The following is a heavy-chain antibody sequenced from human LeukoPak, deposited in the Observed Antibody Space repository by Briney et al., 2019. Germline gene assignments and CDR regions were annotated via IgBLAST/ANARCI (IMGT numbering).Heavy chain of an antibody. J-gene: IGHJ4*02. V-gene: IGHV1-69*04. D-gene: IGHD4-17*01. CDR1: GGTFSSYA. CDR2: IIPILGIA. CDR3: AKEHPNTVKASDY. Sequence: SVKVSCKASGGTFSSYAISWVRQAPGQGLEWMGRIIPILGIANYAQKFQGRVTITADKSTSTAYMELSSLRSEDTAVYYCAKEHPNTVKASDYWGPGTLVTVSS.